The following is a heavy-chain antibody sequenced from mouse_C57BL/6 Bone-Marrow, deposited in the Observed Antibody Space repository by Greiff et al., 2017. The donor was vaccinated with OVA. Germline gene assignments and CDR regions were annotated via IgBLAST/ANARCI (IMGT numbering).Heavy chain of an antibody. Sequence: VKLQQSGAELARPGASVKLSCKASGYTFTSYGISWVKQRTGQGLEWIGEIYPRSGNTYYNEKFKGKATLTADKSSSTAYMELRSLTSEDSAVYFCARTGNYWFAYWGQGTLVTVSA. D-gene: IGHD2-1*01. V-gene: IGHV1-81*01. CDR2: IYPRSGNT. J-gene: IGHJ3*01. CDR3: ARTGNYWFAY. CDR1: GYTFTSYG.